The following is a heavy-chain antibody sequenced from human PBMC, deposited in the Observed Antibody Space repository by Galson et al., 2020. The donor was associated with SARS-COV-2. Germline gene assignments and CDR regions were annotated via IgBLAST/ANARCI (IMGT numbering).Heavy chain of an antibody. CDR1: GGSITSGSYY. CDR3: ARSYSSSWYSPTFYFGIDV. J-gene: IGHJ6*02. V-gene: IGHV4-39*07. CDR2: IYYSGGS. D-gene: IGHD6-13*01. Sequence: SQTLSLTCSVSGGSITSGSYYWGWIRQTPGKGLEWIGRIYYSGGSNYNPSLKSRVSMSVDTSNNKFSLKLTSVTAADTAVYYCARSYSSSWYSPTFYFGIDVWGQGTTVTVSS.